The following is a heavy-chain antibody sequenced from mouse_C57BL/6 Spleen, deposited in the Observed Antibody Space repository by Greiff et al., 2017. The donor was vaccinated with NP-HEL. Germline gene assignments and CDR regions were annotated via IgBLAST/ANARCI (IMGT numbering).Heavy chain of an antibody. CDR3: TGELRLSRYYAMDY. V-gene: IGHV6-3*01. Sequence: DVQLQESGGGLVQPGGSMKLSCVASGFTFSNYWMNWVRQSPEKGLEWVAQIRLKSDNYATHYAESVKGRFTISRDDSKSSVYLQMNNLRAEDTGIYYCTGELRLSRYYAMDYWGQGTSVTVSS. D-gene: IGHD2-4*01. J-gene: IGHJ4*01. CDR2: IRLKSDNYAT. CDR1: GFTFSNYW.